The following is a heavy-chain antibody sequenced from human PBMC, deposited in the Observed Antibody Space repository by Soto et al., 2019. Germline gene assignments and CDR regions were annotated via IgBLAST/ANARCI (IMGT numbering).Heavy chain of an antibody. CDR3: ARGGGFSPYYYNLDV. Sequence: QVQLVQSGAEVQKPGASVKVFCKASGYTLNTYYMHWVRQAPGQGPEWMGIINPRGGSTTYAQNFQDRVTMTRDTSSSTVYMELSSLRSEDTAVYYCARGGGFSPYYYNLDVWGQGTTVTVSS. CDR2: INPRGGST. V-gene: IGHV1-46*02. D-gene: IGHD2-15*01. J-gene: IGHJ6*02. CDR1: GYTLNTYY.